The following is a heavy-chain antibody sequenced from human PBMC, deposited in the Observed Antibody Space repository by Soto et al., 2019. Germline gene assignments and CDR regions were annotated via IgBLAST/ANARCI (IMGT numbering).Heavy chain of an antibody. Sequence: QITLKESGPTLVRPTQTLTLTCSFSGFSLITKGVGVGWIRQPPGKALEGLAIIYWDDDKRYSPSLKNRLTITKDTSRNQVVLTMTNMDPVETATYYCAHIVITYGGVIGDDAFDIWGQGAMVTVSS. D-gene: IGHD3-16*02. V-gene: IGHV2-5*02. J-gene: IGHJ3*02. CDR2: IYWDDDK. CDR1: GFSLITKGVG. CDR3: AHIVITYGGVIGDDAFDI.